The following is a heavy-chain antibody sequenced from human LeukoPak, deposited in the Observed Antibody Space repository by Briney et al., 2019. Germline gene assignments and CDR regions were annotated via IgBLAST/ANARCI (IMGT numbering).Heavy chain of an antibody. V-gene: IGHV5-51*01. CDR1: GYSFTSYW. D-gene: IGHD6-13*01. CDR3: ARLDSSSWYAIPLDY. J-gene: IGHJ4*02. CDR2: IYPGDSDT. Sequence: GESLKISGKGSGYSFTSYWIGWVRQMPGKGLEWMGIIYPGDSDTRYSPSFQGQVTISADKSISTAYLQWSSLKASDTAMYYCARLDSSSWYAIPLDYWGQGTLVTVSS.